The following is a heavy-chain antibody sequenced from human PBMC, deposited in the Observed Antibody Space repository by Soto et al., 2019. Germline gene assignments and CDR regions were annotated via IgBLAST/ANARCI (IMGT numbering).Heavy chain of an antibody. Sequence: GGSLRLSCAASGFTFRTYWMIWVRQAPGKGLEWVSYISSSSSTIYYADSVKGRFTISRDNAKNSLYLQMNSLRDEDTAVYYCAKDRRLRFLEWPPRMYYYYGMDVWGQGTTVNVSS. J-gene: IGHJ6*02. V-gene: IGHV3-48*02. CDR3: AKDRRLRFLEWPPRMYYYYGMDV. D-gene: IGHD3-3*01. CDR2: ISSSSSTI. CDR1: GFTFRTYW.